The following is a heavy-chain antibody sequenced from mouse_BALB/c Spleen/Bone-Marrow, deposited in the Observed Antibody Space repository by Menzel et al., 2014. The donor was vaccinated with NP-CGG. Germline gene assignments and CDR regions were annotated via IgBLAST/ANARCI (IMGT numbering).Heavy chain of an antibody. D-gene: IGHD2-14*01. V-gene: IGHV2-9*02. CDR3: AREGAYYRYIDY. J-gene: IGHJ2*01. CDR1: GFSLTTYG. Sequence: VQGVESGPGLVAPSQSLSLTCTVSGFSLTTYGIHWVRQPPGKGLEWLGVIWAGGTTIYNSALMSRLSISKDTSKSXVFLKMNSLQTDDTAMYYCAREGAYYRYIDYWGQGTTLTVSS. CDR2: IWAGGTT.